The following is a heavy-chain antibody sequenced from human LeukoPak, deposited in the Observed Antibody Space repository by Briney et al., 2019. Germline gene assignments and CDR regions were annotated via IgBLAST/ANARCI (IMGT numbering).Heavy chain of an antibody. V-gene: IGHV4-38-2*02. CDR3: ASAYDSSGYYYLPFDY. D-gene: IGHD3-22*01. Sequence: SETLSLTCTLAGYSISSGYYWGWIRQPPGKGRGWIGSIDHSGSTYYNPSLKSRVTISVDTSKNQFSLKLSSVTAADTAVYYCASAYDSSGYYYLPFDYWGQGTLVTVSS. CDR1: GYSISSGYY. J-gene: IGHJ4*02. CDR2: IDHSGST.